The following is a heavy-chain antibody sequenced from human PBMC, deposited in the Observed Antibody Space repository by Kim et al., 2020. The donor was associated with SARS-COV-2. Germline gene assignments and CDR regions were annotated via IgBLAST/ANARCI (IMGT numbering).Heavy chain of an antibody. Sequence: SVKVSCKASGGTFSSYAISWVRQAPGQGLEWMGRIIPILGIANYAQKFQGRVTITADKSTSTAYMELSSLRSEDTAVYYCARDDHYYYDSSGYPTPYYHYGMDVWGQGTTVTVSS. CDR3: ARDDHYYYDSSGYPTPYYHYGMDV. CDR2: IIPILGIA. D-gene: IGHD3-22*01. J-gene: IGHJ6*02. CDR1: GGTFSSYA. V-gene: IGHV1-69*04.